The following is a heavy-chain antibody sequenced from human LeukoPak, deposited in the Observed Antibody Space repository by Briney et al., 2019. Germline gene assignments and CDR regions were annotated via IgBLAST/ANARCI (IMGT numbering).Heavy chain of an antibody. V-gene: IGHV3-9*01. CDR2: ISWNSGSI. D-gene: IGHD2-2*01. J-gene: IGHJ4*02. CDR1: GFTFDDYA. Sequence: GGSLRLSCAASGFTFDDYAMHWGRQAPGEGLEWVSGISWNSGSIGYADSVKGRFTISRDNAKNSLYLQMNSLRAEDTALYYCAKGVPPFVVVPVFDYWGQGTLVTVSS. CDR3: AKGVPPFVVVPVFDY.